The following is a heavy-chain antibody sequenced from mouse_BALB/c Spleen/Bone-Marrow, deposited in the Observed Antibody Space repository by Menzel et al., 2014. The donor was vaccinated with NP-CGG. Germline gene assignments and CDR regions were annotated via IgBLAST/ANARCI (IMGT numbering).Heavy chain of an antibody. CDR1: GYTFTSYW. V-gene: IGHV1-7*01. Sequence: QVQLQQSGAELAKPGASVKMSCKASGYTFTSYWMHWVRQRPGQGLEWIGYINPSTGYTEYNQKFKDKATLTADKSSSTTYTQMRSLRPQDSADYDYARADRYGYYAMYYWGQGTSLTVSS. CDR2: INPSTGYT. J-gene: IGHJ4*01. D-gene: IGHD2-14*01. CDR3: ARADRYGYYAMYY.